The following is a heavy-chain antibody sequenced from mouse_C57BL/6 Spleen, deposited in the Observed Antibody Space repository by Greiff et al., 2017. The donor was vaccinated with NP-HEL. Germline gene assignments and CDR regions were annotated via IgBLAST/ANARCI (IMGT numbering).Heavy chain of an antibody. CDR1: GYTFTDYY. CDR3: ARPPTVVAPMDY. D-gene: IGHD1-1*01. Sequence: EVQLQQSGPELVKPGASVKISCKASGYTFTDYYMNWVKQSHGKSLEWIGDINPNNGGTSYNQQFKGKATLTVDKSSSTAYMELRSLTSEDSAVYYCARPPTVVAPMDYWGQGTSVTVSS. V-gene: IGHV1-26*01. CDR2: INPNNGGT. J-gene: IGHJ4*01.